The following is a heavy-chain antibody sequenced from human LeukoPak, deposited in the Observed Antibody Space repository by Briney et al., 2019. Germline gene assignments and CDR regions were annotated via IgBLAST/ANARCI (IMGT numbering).Heavy chain of an antibody. CDR2: TYYRSNWYN. J-gene: IGHJ4*02. Sequence: SQTLSLTCAISGDIVSSNSAAWNWIRQSPSRGLEWLGRTYYRSNWYNDYAVSVKSRITINPDTSENQFSLQLNSVTPEDTAVYYCARGEWEALAFDYWGQGTLVTVSS. CDR1: GDIVSSNSAA. V-gene: IGHV6-1*01. CDR3: ARGEWEALAFDY. D-gene: IGHD1-26*01.